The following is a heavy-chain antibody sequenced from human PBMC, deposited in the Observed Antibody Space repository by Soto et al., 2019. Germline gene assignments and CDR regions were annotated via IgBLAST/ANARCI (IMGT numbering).Heavy chain of an antibody. CDR3: VRGIAADY. CDR1: GFTFGDYW. V-gene: IGHV3-74*03. CDR2: INTDGIST. D-gene: IGHD6-13*01. J-gene: IGHJ4*02. Sequence: GGSLRLSCAASGFTFGDYWMQWVRQVPGKGLVWVSRINTDGISTTYADSVKGRFTISRDNAKNTLYLQMNSLRAEDTAVYYCVRGIAADYWGQGTLVTVYS.